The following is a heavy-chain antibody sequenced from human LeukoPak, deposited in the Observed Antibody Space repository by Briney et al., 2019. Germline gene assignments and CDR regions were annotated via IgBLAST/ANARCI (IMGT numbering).Heavy chain of an antibody. CDR3: ARRPRDTSGYYLGALHD. CDR2: IGASGADT. J-gene: IGHJ3*01. CDR1: GFTFTNYA. V-gene: IGHV3-23*01. D-gene: IGHD3-22*01. Sequence: GGSLRLSCAASGFTFTNYAMTWVRQAPGKGLEWVSVIGASGADTYYSDSVRGRFTVSRDNSQNTLFLHMSSLRAEDTAVYFCARRPRDTSGYYLGALHDWGQGTTVTVSS.